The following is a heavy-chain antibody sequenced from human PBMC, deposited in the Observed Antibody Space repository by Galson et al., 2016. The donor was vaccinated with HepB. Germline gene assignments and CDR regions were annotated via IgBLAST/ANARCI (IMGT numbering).Heavy chain of an antibody. D-gene: IGHD3-9*01. V-gene: IGHV4-61*03. CDR3: ATVGSTGFFHGY. CDR2: ISYDGST. Sequence: ETLSLTCTVSGGSVSSDTHFWSWIRQPPGKRLEWLGYISYDGSTTYNPSLTNRVTISIDTSKNHFSLNLNSVTAADTAVYFCATVGSTGFFHGYWGQGTLVTFSS. J-gene: IGHJ1*01. CDR1: GGSVSSDTHF.